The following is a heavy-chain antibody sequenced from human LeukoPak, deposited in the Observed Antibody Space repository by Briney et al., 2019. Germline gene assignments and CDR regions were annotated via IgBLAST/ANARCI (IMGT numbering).Heavy chain of an antibody. J-gene: IGHJ4*02. Sequence: GGSLRLSCAASGFTFSDYYMNWIRQAPGKGLEWVSCISSSGTTIYFADSVKGRFTISRDNAKNSLYLQMNSLRAEDTAVYYCAKGRAAAGTPGGFFDYWGQGTLVTVSS. CDR2: ISSSGTTI. CDR3: AKGRAAAGTPGGFFDY. CDR1: GFTFSDYY. V-gene: IGHV3-11*01. D-gene: IGHD6-13*01.